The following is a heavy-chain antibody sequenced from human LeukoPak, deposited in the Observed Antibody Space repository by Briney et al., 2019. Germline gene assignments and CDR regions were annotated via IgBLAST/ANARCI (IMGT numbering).Heavy chain of an antibody. Sequence: GGSLRLSCEASGFTFSSYWMSWVRQAPGKGLEWVANIKQDGSEKYYVDSVKGRFTISRDNAKNSLYLQMNSLRAEDTAVYYCARDDILPRGFVYWGQGTLVTVSS. CDR3: ARDDILPRGFVY. V-gene: IGHV3-7*01. J-gene: IGHJ4*02. CDR1: GFTFSSYW. CDR2: IKQDGSEK. D-gene: IGHD3-9*01.